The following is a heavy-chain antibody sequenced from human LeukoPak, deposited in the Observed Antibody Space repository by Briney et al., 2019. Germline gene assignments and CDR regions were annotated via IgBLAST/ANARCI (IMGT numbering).Heavy chain of an antibody. D-gene: IGHD3-10*01. CDR1: GYTFTGYY. J-gene: IGHJ4*02. Sequence: ASVKVSCKASGYTFTGYYMHWVRQAPGQGPEWMGWINPNSGGTNYAQKFQGRVTMTRDTSISTAYMELSRLRSDDTAVYYCASGITDYYGSGSYDYWGQGTLVTVSS. V-gene: IGHV1-2*02. CDR3: ASGITDYYGSGSYDY. CDR2: INPNSGGT.